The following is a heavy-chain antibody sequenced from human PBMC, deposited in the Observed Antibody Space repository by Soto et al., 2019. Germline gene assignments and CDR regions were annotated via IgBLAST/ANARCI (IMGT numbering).Heavy chain of an antibody. CDR2: IIPVFGTP. Sequence: QVQLVQSGAEVKKPGSSVKVSCKASGGSLSNYGISWVRQAPGQGLEWMGAIIPVFGTPNYAQKFQDRVTITAEESTTTVYMEVRSLTSEDTAVCYCARGYVTRIVVTTSYAMGVWGQGTTVTVSS. CDR3: ARGYVTRIVVTTSYAMGV. J-gene: IGHJ6*02. D-gene: IGHD3-22*01. V-gene: IGHV1-69*12. CDR1: GGSLSNYG.